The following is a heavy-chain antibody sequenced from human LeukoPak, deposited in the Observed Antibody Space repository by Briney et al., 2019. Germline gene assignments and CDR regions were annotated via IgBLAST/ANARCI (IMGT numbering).Heavy chain of an antibody. CDR2: ISSSSSYI. CDR1: GFTFSSYS. V-gene: IGHV3-21*04. J-gene: IGHJ4*02. CDR3: ARDLSGSYQFDY. Sequence: GGSLRLSCAASGFTFSSYSMNCVRQAPGKGLEWVSSISSSSSYIYYADSVKGRFTISRDSSKNTVFLQMNSLRAEDTAVYYCARDLSGSYQFDYWGQGTLVTVSS. D-gene: IGHD1-26*01.